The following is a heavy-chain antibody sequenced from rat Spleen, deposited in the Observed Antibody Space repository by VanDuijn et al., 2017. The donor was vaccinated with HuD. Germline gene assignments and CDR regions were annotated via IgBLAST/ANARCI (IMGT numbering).Heavy chain of an antibody. D-gene: IGHD1-7*01. CDR1: GFTFSNAA. CDR3: TAMGMGY. CDR2: IRTKPNHYAI. Sequence: VQLVESGGELVQPKESLKISCAASGFTFSNAAMYWVRQAPGKGLEWVARIRTKPNHYAIYYTDSVKGRFTISRDDSKSMVYLQMDNLKTEDTAMYYCTAMGMGYWGQGVMVTVSS. V-gene: IGHV10-5*01. J-gene: IGHJ2*01.